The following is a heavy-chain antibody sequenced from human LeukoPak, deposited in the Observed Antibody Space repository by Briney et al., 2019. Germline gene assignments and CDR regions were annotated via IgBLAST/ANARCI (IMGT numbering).Heavy chain of an antibody. CDR2: INSDGSST. V-gene: IGHV3-74*01. Sequence: PGGSLRLSCAASGFTFSSYWLHWVRQAPGKGLVWVSRINSDGSSTSYADSVKGRFTISRDNAKNTLYLQMNSLRAEDTAVYYCARDLPYDRGLYYMDVWGKGTTVTVSS. CDR3: ARDLPYDRGLYYMDV. D-gene: IGHD3-3*01. CDR1: GFTFSSYW. J-gene: IGHJ6*03.